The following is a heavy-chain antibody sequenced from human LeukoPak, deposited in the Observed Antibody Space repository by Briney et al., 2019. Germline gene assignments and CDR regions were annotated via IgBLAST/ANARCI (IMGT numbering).Heavy chain of an antibody. V-gene: IGHV5-51*01. CDR1: GYSFTSYW. Sequence: GESLKISCKGSGYSFTSYWIGWVRQMPGKGLEWMGIIYPGDSDTRYSPSFQGQVTISADKSISTAYLQWSSLKASDTAMYYCARRSRSDSTPRYGMDVWGQGTTVTVS. D-gene: IGHD2-21*01. J-gene: IGHJ6*02. CDR3: ARRSRSDSTPRYGMDV. CDR2: IYPGDSDT.